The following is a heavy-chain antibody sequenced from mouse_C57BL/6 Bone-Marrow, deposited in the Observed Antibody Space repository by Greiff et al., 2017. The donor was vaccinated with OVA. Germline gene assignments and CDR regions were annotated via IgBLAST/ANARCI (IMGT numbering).Heavy chain of an antibody. CDR3: ARRGGNYFDY. CDR1: GFTFSSYG. V-gene: IGHV5-6*02. D-gene: IGHD1-1*02. CDR2: ISSGGSYT. Sequence: EVKVVESGGDLVKPGGSLKLSCAASGFTFSSYGMSWVRQTPDKRLEWVATISSGGSYTYYPDSVKGRFTISRDNAKNTLYLQMSSLKSEDTAMYYCARRGGNYFDYWGQGTTLTVSS. J-gene: IGHJ2*01.